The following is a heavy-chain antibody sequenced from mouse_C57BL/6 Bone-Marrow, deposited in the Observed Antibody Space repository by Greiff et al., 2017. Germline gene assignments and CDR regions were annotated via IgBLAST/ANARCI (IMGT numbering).Heavy chain of an antibody. V-gene: IGHV1-59*01. CDR2: IDPSDSYT. CDR3: ARFYYGSSMFAY. J-gene: IGHJ3*01. D-gene: IGHD1-1*01. Sequence: QVQLQQSGAELAKPGASVKLSCKASGYTFTSYWMHWVKQRPGQGLEWIGVIDPSDSYTNYNQKFKGKATLTVDTSSSTAYMQLSSLTSEDSAVYYCARFYYGSSMFAYWGQGTLVTVSA. CDR1: GYTFTSYW.